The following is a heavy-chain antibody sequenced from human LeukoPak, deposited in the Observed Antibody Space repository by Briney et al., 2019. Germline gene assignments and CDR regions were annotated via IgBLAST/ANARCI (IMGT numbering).Heavy chain of an antibody. CDR3: ARRRTTGAFDI. CDR1: GGSLSTYY. D-gene: IGHD4-17*01. Sequence: PSETLSLTCTVSGGSLSTYYWIWIRQSPGKGLEYIGYIFYSGQTNYNPSLKSRVTISVDTSKNQFSLKLSSVTAADTAVYYCARRRTTGAFDIWGQGTMVTVSS. V-gene: IGHV4-59*12. J-gene: IGHJ3*02. CDR2: IFYSGQT.